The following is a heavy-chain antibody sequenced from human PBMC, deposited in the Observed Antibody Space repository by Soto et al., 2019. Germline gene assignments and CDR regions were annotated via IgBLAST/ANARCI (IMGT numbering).Heavy chain of an antibody. CDR2: IKSKTDGGTT. CDR3: PTQGVRGVMPHHI. V-gene: IGHV3-15*01. Sequence: EVQLVESGGGLVKPGGSLRLSCAASGFTFSNAWMSWVRQAPGKGLEWVGRIKSKTDGGTTDYAAPVKGRFTISRADSKHTLYLQMNSLKTEDTAVYYCPTQGVRGVMPHHIWGQGTLVTVSS. J-gene: IGHJ4*02. D-gene: IGHD3-10*01. CDR1: GFTFSNAW.